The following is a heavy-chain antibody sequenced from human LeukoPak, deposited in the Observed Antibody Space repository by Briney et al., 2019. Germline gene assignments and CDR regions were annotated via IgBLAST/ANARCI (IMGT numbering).Heavy chain of an antibody. J-gene: IGHJ2*01. V-gene: IGHV4-38-2*01. CDR1: GYSISSGYY. CDR2: INHSGST. Sequence: SETLSLTCAVSGYSISSGYYWGWIRQPPGKGLEWIGEINHSGSTNYNPSLKSRVTISVDTSKNQFSLKLSSVTAADTAVYYCARGVRYGGTRTNWYFDLWGRGTLVTVSS. CDR3: ARGVRYGGTRTNWYFDL. D-gene: IGHD4-23*01.